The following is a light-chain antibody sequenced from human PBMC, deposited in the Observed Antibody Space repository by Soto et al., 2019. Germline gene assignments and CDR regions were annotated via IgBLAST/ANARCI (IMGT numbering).Light chain of an antibody. CDR3: SSYAGSTLYV. CDR1: SSDVGGYNY. V-gene: IGLV2-8*01. CDR2: EVS. J-gene: IGLJ1*01. Sequence: SVLTQPPSASGSPGQSVTISCTGTSSDVGGYNYVSWYQQHPGKAPKLMIYEVSKRPSGVPDRFSGSKSGNTASLTVSGLQAEDEADYYCSSYAGSTLYVFGTGTKVTAL.